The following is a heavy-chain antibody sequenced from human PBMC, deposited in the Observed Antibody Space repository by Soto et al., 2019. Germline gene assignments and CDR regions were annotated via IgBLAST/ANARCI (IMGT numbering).Heavy chain of an antibody. Sequence: QVQLQESGPGLVKPSETLSLTCTVSGDSISSYYWNCIRQHPGKGPELTVYISYSGSTNDKPSLKNRVTISVDTSKNQYSQNPSSVTAADKAVYYCARARCITGSFDYWGQGTLVTVSS. CDR2: ISYSGST. CDR1: GDSISSYY. CDR3: ARARCITGSFDY. J-gene: IGHJ4*02. V-gene: IGHV4-59*01.